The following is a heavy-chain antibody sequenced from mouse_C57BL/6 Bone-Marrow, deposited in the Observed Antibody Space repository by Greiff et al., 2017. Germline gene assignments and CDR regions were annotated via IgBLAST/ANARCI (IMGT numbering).Heavy chain of an antibody. CDR3: ATYCYGMAWFAY. CDR2: IDPSDSYT. Sequence: QVQLQQPGAELVRPGTSVKLSCKASGYTFTSYWMHWVKQRPGQGLEWIGVIDPSDSYTNYNQKFKGKATVTVDTSSSTAYMQLSSLTSEDSAVYYCATYCYGMAWFAYWGQGTLVTVSA. D-gene: IGHD1-1*01. CDR1: GYTFTSYW. V-gene: IGHV1-59*01. J-gene: IGHJ3*01.